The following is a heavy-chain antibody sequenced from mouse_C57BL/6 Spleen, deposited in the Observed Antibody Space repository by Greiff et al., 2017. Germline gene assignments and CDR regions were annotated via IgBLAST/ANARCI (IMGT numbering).Heavy chain of an antibody. CDR3: SRESRIGGGSMDY. V-gene: IGHV5-4*01. CDR2: ISDGGSST. J-gene: IGHJ4*01. Sequence: EVQGVESGGGLVKPGGSLKLSCAASGFTFSSYAMSWVRQTPEKRLEWVATISDGGSSTYYPDNVKGRFTISSDNAKNNLYLQMSHLKSEDTAMYNWSRESRIGGGSMDYWGQGTSVTVSS. CDR1: GFTFSSYA.